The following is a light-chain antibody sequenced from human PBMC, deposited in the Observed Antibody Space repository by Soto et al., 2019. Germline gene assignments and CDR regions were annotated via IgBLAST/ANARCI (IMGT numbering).Light chain of an antibody. CDR1: QSLLHSNGYNY. V-gene: IGKV2-28*01. J-gene: IGKJ1*01. Sequence: DIVMTQSPLSLPVTPGEPASISCRSSQSLLHSNGYNYLDWYLQKPGQSPQLLIYLNSNRASGVPDRFSGSGSCTDFTLKISRVEAEDVGVYYCMHALQTPGTFGQGTKVEIK. CDR2: LNS. CDR3: MHALQTPGT.